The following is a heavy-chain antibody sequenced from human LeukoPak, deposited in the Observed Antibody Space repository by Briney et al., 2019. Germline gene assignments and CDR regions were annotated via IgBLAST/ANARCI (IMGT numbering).Heavy chain of an antibody. V-gene: IGHV1-18*01. D-gene: IGHD1-1*01. CDR3: ARTTSRSKYYYYYYMDV. J-gene: IGHJ6*03. CDR1: GYTFTSYG. CDR2: ISAYNGNT. Sequence: ASVKVSCKASGYTFTSYGISWVRQAPGQGLEWMGWISAYNGNTNYAQKLQGRVTMTTDTSTSTAYMELRSLRSDDTAVYFCARTTSRSKYYYYYYMDVWGKGTTVTISS.